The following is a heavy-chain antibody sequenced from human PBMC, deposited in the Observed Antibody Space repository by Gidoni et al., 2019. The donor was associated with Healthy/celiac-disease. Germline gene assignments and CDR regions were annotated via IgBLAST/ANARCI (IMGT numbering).Heavy chain of an antibody. CDR3: ARDLLRHHYGGY. D-gene: IGHD4-17*01. Sequence: EVQLVESGGGLIQPGGSLRLSCAASGFTVSSNYMRWVRQAPGKGLEWVSVIYSGGSTYYADSVKGRFTISRDNSKNTLYLQMNSLRAEDTAVYYCARDLLRHHYGGYWGQGTLVTVSS. CDR2: IYSGGST. CDR1: GFTVSSNY. V-gene: IGHV3-53*01. J-gene: IGHJ4*02.